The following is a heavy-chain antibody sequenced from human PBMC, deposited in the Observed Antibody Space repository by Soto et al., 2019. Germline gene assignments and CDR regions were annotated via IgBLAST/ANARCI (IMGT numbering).Heavy chain of an antibody. Sequence: ASVKVSCKASGYTFTSYDINWVRQATGQGLEWMGWMNPNSGNTGYAQKFQGRVTMTRNTSISTAYMELSSLRSEDTAVYYCARLRWEQPWVFDYWGQGTLVTVSS. CDR3: ARLRWEQPWVFDY. V-gene: IGHV1-8*01. CDR1: GYTFTSYD. D-gene: IGHD1-26*01. J-gene: IGHJ4*02. CDR2: MNPNSGNT.